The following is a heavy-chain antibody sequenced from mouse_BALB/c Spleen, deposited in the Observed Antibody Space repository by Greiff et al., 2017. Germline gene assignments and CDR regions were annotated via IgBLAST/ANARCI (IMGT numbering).Heavy chain of an antibody. J-gene: IGHJ4*01. Sequence: EVNVVESGGGLVKPGGSLKLSCAASGFTFSDYYMYWVRQTPEKRLEWVATISDGGSYTYYPDSVKGRFTISRDNAKNNLYLQMSSLKSEDTAMYYCARDARARAMDYWGQGTSVTVSS. V-gene: IGHV5-4*02. CDR2: ISDGGSYT. CDR3: ARDARARAMDY. CDR1: GFTFSDYY. D-gene: IGHD3-1*01.